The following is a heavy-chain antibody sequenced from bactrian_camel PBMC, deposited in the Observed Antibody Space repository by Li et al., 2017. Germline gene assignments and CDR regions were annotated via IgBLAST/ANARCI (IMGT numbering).Heavy chain of an antibody. CDR1: GFTFSSYW. CDR2: NSGGGTT. V-gene: IGHV3S1*01. Sequence: LVESGGGLVQPGGSLTLSCAASGFTFSSYWMYWVRQAPGKGLEWVSANSGGGTTYYADSVKGRFTISRDNARNTLYLQMNSLKTEDTAVYYCATHHDGGSWRPFGNWGQGTQVTVS. D-gene: IGHD6*01. CDR3: ATHHDGGSWRPFGN. J-gene: IGHJ6*01.